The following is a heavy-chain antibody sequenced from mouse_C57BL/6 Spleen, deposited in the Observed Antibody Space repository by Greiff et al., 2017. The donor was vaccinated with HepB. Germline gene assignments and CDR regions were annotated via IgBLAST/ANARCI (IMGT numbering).Heavy chain of an antibody. CDR2: IYPRDGST. Sequence: VQLQQSDAELVKPGASVKISCKVSGYTFTDHTIHWMKQRPEQGLEWIGYIYPRDGSTKYNEKFKGKATLTAEKSSSTAYMQINSLTSEDSAVYFCARAEGLLLAWFAYWGQGTLVTVAA. J-gene: IGHJ3*01. CDR3: ARAEGLLLAWFAY. V-gene: IGHV1-78*01. D-gene: IGHD2-3*01. CDR1: GYTFTDHT.